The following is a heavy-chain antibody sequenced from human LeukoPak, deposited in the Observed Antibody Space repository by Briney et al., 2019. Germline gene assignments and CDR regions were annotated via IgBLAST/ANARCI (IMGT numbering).Heavy chain of an antibody. V-gene: IGHV3-33*01. J-gene: IGHJ4*02. CDR3: ARARGDPGHLDH. Sequence: PGVSLRLSCAASGFFFSTYGMHWVRQAPGKGLEWVAVVCDDGTVKYYTDSVKGRFTISRDNSKNTLYLQMNSPRAEDTAVYYCARARGDPGHLDHWGQGTLITVSS. CDR2: VCDDGTVK. D-gene: IGHD3-16*01. CDR1: GFFFSTYG.